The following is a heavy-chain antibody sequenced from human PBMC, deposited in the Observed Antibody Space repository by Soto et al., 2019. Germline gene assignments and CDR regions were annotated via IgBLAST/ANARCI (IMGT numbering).Heavy chain of an antibody. Sequence: PSETLSLTCTVSGGSVSSGSYYWSWIRQPPGKGLEWIGYIYYSGSTNYNPSLKSRVTISVDTSKNQFSLKLSSVTAADTAVYYCARAQYYYDSSGYYYVWFDPWGQGTLVPVSS. V-gene: IGHV4-61*01. CDR1: GGSVSSGSYY. CDR2: IYYSGST. J-gene: IGHJ5*02. D-gene: IGHD3-22*01. CDR3: ARAQYYYDSSGYYYVWFDP.